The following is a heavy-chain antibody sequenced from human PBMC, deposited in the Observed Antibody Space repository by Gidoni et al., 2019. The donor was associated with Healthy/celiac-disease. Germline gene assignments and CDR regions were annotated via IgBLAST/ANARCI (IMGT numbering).Heavy chain of an antibody. CDR3: ATWWDY. Sequence: FTISRDNAKNSLYLQMNSLRAEDTAVYYCATWWDYWGQGTLVTVSS. J-gene: IGHJ4*02. V-gene: IGHV3-11*03. D-gene: IGHD2-15*01.